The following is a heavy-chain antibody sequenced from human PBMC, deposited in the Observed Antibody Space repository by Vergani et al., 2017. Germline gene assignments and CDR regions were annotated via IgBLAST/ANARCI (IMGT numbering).Heavy chain of an antibody. V-gene: IGHV1-69*04. CDR1: GDTFTRYA. CDR3: ARVEGSSSGYYYYGMDV. D-gene: IGHD6-6*01. J-gene: IGHJ6*02. CDR2: IIPVLGIA. Sequence: QVQLVQSGAEVKKPGSSVKVSCKASGDTFTRYAINWVRQAPGQGIEWMGRIIPVLGIATYAHKFQGRVTITADKSASTAYMELSSLRADDTAVYYCARVEGSSSGYYYYGMDVWGQGTTVTVSS.